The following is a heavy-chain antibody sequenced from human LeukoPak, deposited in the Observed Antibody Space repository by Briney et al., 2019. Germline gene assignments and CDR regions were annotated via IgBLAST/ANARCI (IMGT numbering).Heavy chain of an antibody. D-gene: IGHD6-13*01. Sequence: GGSLRLSCVASAFTFSTYGMSWVRQAPGKGLEWVSGISVSGGSTYYADSVKGRFTISRDNSKNTLYLQMNSLRAEDTAVYYCARTVGIAAAGHYFDYWGQGTLVTVSS. CDR2: ISVSGGST. CDR3: ARTVGIAAAGHYFDY. J-gene: IGHJ4*02. CDR1: AFTFSTYG. V-gene: IGHV3-23*01.